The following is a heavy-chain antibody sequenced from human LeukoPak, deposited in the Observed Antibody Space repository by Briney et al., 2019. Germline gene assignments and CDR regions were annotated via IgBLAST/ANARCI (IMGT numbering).Heavy chain of an antibody. CDR3: AKLFGQYFAY. V-gene: IGHV5-51*01. J-gene: IGHJ4*02. D-gene: IGHD2-21*01. Sequence: GESLKISCKGSGYSFTTYWIGWVRQMPGKGLEWMGIIYPGDSDTTYSPSFQGQVTISVDKSINTAYLQWSSLKASDTAMYYCAKLFGQYFAYWGQGTLVTVSS. CDR1: GYSFTTYW. CDR2: IYPGDSDT.